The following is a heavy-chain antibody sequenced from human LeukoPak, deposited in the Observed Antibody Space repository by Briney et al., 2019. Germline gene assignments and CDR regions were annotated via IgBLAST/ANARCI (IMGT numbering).Heavy chain of an antibody. CDR1: GFTFSIYW. Sequence: GGSLRLSCAASGFTFSIYWMHWVRQAPGKGLVWVARINSDATTTTYADSVKGRSTISRDTARSTLYLQMNSLRAEDTAVYYCARVGYSYGSYYFDYWGPGTLVTVST. CDR2: INSDATTT. D-gene: IGHD5-18*01. J-gene: IGHJ4*02. CDR3: ARVGYSYGSYYFDY. V-gene: IGHV3-74*01.